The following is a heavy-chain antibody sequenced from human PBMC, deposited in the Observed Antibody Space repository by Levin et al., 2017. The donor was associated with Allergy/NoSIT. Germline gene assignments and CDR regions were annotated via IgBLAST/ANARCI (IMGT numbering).Heavy chain of an antibody. CDR3: ARVTSSGPSNWYDP. CDR2: IWHDGSNK. CDR1: GFVFSDYG. Sequence: AGGSLRLSCAASGFVFSDYGMHWVRQAPGKGLEWVSVIWHDGSNKYYAESVKGRFTISRDNSKDTLYLEMNSLRAEDTAVYFFARVTSSGPSNWYDPWGQGTLVTVSS. J-gene: IGHJ5*02. V-gene: IGHV3-33*01.